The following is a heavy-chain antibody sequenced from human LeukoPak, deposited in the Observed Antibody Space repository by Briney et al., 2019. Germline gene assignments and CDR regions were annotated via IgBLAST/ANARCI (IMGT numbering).Heavy chain of an antibody. V-gene: IGHV4-39*07. D-gene: IGHD6-13*01. J-gene: IGHJ4*02. CDR2: ISYSGST. CDR1: GGSVSSSDYN. Sequence: SETQSLTCTVSGGSVSSSDYNWGWIRQPPGKGLEWIGSISYSGSTYYNPSLKSRVTISVDSSKNHFSLKMHSVTAADTAVYYCARSSAAVYYFESWGQGTLVTVSS. CDR3: ARSSAAVYYFES.